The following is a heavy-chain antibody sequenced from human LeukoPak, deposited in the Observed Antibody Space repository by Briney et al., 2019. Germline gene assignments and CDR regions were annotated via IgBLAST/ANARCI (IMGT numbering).Heavy chain of an antibody. CDR1: GYTFTGYY. CDR3: ARAAYVDTATAFGY. Sequence: ASVKVSCKASGYTFTGYYMHWVRQAPGQGLEWMGWINPNSGGTNYAQKFQGRVTMTRDTSISTAYMELSRLRSDDTAVYYCARAAYVDTATAFGYWGQGTLVTVSS. J-gene: IGHJ4*02. CDR2: INPNSGGT. V-gene: IGHV1-2*02. D-gene: IGHD5-18*01.